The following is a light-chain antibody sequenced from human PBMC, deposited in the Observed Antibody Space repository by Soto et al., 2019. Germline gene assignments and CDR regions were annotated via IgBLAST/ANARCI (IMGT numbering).Light chain of an antibody. CDR2: GAS. V-gene: IGKV3D-15*01. J-gene: IGKJ1*01. CDR3: QQYNDWPRT. Sequence: EIVMTQSPATLSVSPGERATLSCRASQSVRSNLAWYQQKPGQAPRLLIYGASTRATGIPARFSGSGSGTEFTLTISSLQSEDFVVYYCQQYNDWPRTFGQVTKVEIK. CDR1: QSVRSN.